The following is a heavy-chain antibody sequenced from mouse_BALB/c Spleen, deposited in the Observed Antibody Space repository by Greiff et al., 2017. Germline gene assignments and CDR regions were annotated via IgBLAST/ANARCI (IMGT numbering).Heavy chain of an antibody. Sequence: EVQRVESGGGLVQPGGSRKLSCAASGFTFSSFGMHWVRQAPEKGLEWVAYISSGSSTIYYADTVKGRFTISRDNPKNTLFLQMTSLRSEDTAMYYCARDWEFAYWGQGTLVTVSA. CDR2: ISSGSSTI. D-gene: IGHD4-1*01. V-gene: IGHV5-17*02. J-gene: IGHJ3*01. CDR3: ARDWEFAY. CDR1: GFTFSSFG.